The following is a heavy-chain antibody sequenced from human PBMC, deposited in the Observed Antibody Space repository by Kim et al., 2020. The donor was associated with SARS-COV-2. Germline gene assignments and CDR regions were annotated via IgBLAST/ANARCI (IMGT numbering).Heavy chain of an antibody. CDR1: GFTFSSYA. CDR3: AKVSYYYGSGRGIFDY. Sequence: GGSLRLSCAASGFTFSSYAMTWVRQAPGTGLEWVSLISGSGGSTYYADSVKGRFTMSRDNSKNMLYLQMNSLRAEDTAVYYCAKVSYYYGSGRGIFDYWG. CDR2: ISGSGGST. J-gene: IGHJ4*01. D-gene: IGHD3-10*01. V-gene: IGHV3-23*01.